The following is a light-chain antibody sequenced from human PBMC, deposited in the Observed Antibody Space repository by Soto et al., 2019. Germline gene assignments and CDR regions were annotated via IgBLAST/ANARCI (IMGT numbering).Light chain of an antibody. CDR1: QSVSSSY. CDR2: GAS. V-gene: IGKV3-20*01. Sequence: EIVLTQSPGTLSLSPGERATLSCRASQSVSSSYLAWYQHKPGQAPRLLIYGASSRATGIPDRFSGSGSGTDFTLTISRLEPEDFAVYYCQQYDTSLFTFGPGTKVDFK. CDR3: QQYDTSLFT. J-gene: IGKJ3*01.